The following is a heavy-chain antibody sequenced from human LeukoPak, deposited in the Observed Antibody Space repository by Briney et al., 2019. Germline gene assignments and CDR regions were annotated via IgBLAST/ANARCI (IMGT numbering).Heavy chain of an antibody. CDR1: GGSISSYH. CDR3: ARSYGGNSGVWLFLRTLYFDY. D-gene: IGHD4-23*01. J-gene: IGHJ4*02. CDR2: IYYSGST. Sequence: SETLSLTCTVSGGSISSYHWSWIRQPPGKGLEWIGSIYYSGSTYYNPSLKSRVTISVDTSKNQFSLKLSSVTAADTAVYYCARSYGGNSGVWLFLRTLYFDYWGQGTLVTVSS. V-gene: IGHV4-39*01.